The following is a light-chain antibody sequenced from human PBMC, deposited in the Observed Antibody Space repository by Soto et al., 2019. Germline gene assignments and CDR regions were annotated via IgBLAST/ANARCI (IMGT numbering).Light chain of an antibody. CDR3: QQLNSRPYT. Sequence: EIMLTQSPGTLSVSPGERATLSCRASQTVSSTYLAWYQQKPGQAPRLLIHGASTRAAGIPDRFSGSGYGTDFTLTISSLQPEDFATYYCQQLNSRPYTFGQGTKLEIK. J-gene: IGKJ2*01. V-gene: IGKV3-20*01. CDR2: GAS. CDR1: QTVSSTY.